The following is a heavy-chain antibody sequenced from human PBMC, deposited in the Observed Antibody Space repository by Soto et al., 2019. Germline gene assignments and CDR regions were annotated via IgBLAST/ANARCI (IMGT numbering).Heavy chain of an antibody. D-gene: IGHD3-10*01. CDR1: GGSISSSNYF. CDR3: ARVGGRTLGITMVRGVPNLFDP. CDR2: MYYSGST. J-gene: IGHJ5*02. V-gene: IGHV4-39*01. Sequence: SETLSLTCTVSGGSISSSNYFWGWIRQPPGKGLEWIGTMYYSGSTYYNPSLKSRVTISVDTSKNQFSLKLTSVTAADTAVYYCARVGGRTLGITMVRGVPNLFDPWGQGTLVTVSS.